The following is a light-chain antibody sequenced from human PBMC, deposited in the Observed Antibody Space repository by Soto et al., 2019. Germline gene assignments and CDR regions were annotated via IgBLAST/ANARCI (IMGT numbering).Light chain of an antibody. CDR1: SGDVGGYND. CDR2: EVS. CDR3: SSYTSSSTLEV. V-gene: IGLV2-14*01. Sequence: QSVLTPPASVTCSPEHTITICWTGASGDVGGYNDVSWYQQHPGKAPKLMIYEVSNRPSGVSNRFSGSKSGNTASLTISGLQAEDEAGYYCSSYTSSSTLEVFGTGNKVTVL. J-gene: IGLJ1*01.